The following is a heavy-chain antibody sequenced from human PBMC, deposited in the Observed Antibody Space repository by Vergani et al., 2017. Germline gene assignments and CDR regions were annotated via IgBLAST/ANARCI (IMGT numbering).Heavy chain of an antibody. CDR2: IYYSGST. Sequence: QVQLQESGPGLVKPSETLSLTCTVSGGSISSYYWSWIRQPPGTGLEWIGYIYYSGSTNYNPSLKSRVTISVDTSKNQFSLKLSSVTAADTAVYYCARVGSSWYRWFDPWGQGTLVTVSS. J-gene: IGHJ5*02. V-gene: IGHV4-59*01. CDR3: ARVGSSWYRWFDP. D-gene: IGHD6-13*01. CDR1: GGSISSYY.